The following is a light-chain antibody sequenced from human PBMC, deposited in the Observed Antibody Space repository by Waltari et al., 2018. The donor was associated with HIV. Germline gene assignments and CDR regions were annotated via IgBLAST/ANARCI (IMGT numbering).Light chain of an antibody. Sequence: DIPLTQSPSSLAASVGERVTITCRASQRIGKFLNWYQHKPGKAPSLLIFAASSLHSGVPSRFIGSGSGTDFTLTITGLQPEDFATYYCQQTYRTPSFGQWTTVEVK. V-gene: IGKV1-39*01. CDR2: AAS. CDR3: QQTYRTPS. J-gene: IGKJ1*01. CDR1: QRIGKF.